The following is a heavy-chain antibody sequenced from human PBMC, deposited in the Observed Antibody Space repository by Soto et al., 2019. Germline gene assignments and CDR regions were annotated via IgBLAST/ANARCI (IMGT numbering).Heavy chain of an antibody. V-gene: IGHV4-61*01. D-gene: IGHD5-12*01. Sequence: SETLSLTCTVSGGSVSANSYYWNWIRLPPGKGLQWVGHIYHTGIIQYSPSFKSRALISLDTPKNPLSLRLSSVTVADTAVYYCTRDLDIGHRGYGQSNVWGQGKTVTV. CDR1: GGSVSANSYY. CDR2: IYHTGII. CDR3: TRDLDIGHRGYGQSNV. J-gene: IGHJ6*02.